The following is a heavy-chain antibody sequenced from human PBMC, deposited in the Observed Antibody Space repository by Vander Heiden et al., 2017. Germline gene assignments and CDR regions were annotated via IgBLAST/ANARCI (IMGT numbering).Heavy chain of an antibody. Sequence: QVQLVESWGGVVQPGRSLRLSWHTPGLTFISFGTHGGGQAPGKWLEWVAVIWYDGSNKYYADSVKGRFTISRDNSKNTLYLQMNSLRAEDTAVYYCARDRVVAAIDAFDIWGQGTMVTVSS. V-gene: IGHV3-33*01. CDR2: IWYDGSNK. D-gene: IGHD2-15*01. CDR1: GLTFISFG. J-gene: IGHJ3*02. CDR3: ARDRVVAAIDAFDI.